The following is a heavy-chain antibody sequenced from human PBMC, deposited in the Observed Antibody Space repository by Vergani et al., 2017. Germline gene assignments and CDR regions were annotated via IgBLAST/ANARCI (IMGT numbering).Heavy chain of an antibody. D-gene: IGHD6-6*01. CDR3: ARDGLGQLGGFDF. Sequence: QVQLVESGGGVVQPGRSLRLSCAASGFTFSSYAMHWVRQAPGKGQEWVAVISYYGSNKYYADSVKGRFTISRDNSKNTLYLQMNSLRAEDTAVYYCARDGLGQLGGFDFWGQGTLVTVSS. J-gene: IGHJ4*02. V-gene: IGHV3-30*04. CDR1: GFTFSSYA. CDR2: ISYYGSNK.